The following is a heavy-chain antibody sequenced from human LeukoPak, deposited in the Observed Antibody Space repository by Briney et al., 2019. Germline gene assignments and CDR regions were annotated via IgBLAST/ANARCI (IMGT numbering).Heavy chain of an antibody. CDR3: ARDSSGWYGHDAFDI. CDR1: GFTVSSNY. Sequence: PGGSLRLSCAASGFTVSSNYMSWVRQAPGKGREWVSVIYSGGSTYYADSVKGRFTISRDNSKNTLYLQMNSLRAEDTAVYYCARDSSGWYGHDAFDIWGHGTMVTVSS. V-gene: IGHV3-53*01. D-gene: IGHD6-19*01. J-gene: IGHJ3*02. CDR2: IYSGGST.